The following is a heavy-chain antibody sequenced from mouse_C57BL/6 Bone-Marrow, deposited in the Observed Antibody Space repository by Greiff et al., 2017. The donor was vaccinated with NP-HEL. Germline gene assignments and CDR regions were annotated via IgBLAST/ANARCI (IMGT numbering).Heavy chain of an antibody. D-gene: IGHD4-1*01. CDR2: IWSDGST. CDR1: GFSLTSYG. J-gene: IGHJ2*01. CDR3: ARQGGKNWPYFDY. Sequence: QVQLKQSGPGLVAPSQSLSITCTVSGFSLTSYGVHWVRQPPGKGLEWLVVIWSDGSTTYNSALKSRLSISKDNSKSQVFLKMNSLQTDDTAMYYCARQGGKNWPYFDYWGQGTTLTVSS. V-gene: IGHV2-6-1*01.